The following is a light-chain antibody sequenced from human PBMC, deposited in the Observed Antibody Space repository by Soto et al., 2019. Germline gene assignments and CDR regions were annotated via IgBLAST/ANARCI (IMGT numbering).Light chain of an antibody. CDR3: QQYYSYPGT. CDR2: AAS. J-gene: IGKJ1*01. CDR1: QGISSY. V-gene: IGKV1-8*01. Sequence: AIRMTQSPPSLSASTGDRVTITCRASQGISSYLAWYQQKPGKAPKLLIYAASTLQSGVPSRFSGSGSGTDFTLTISCLQSEDFATYYCQQYYSYPGTFGQGTKVDIK.